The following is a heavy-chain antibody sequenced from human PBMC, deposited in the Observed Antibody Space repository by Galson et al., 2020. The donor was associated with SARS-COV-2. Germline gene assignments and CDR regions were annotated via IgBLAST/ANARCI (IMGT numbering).Heavy chain of an antibody. CDR3: ASDSQLWLPKAGENYFDY. Sequence: GESLKIYCAASGFTFSSYAMHWVRQAPGKGLEWVAVISYDGSNKYYADSVKGRFTISRDNSKNTLYLQMNSLRAEDTAVYYCASDSQLWLPKAGENYFDYWGQGTLVTVSS. J-gene: IGHJ4*02. CDR2: ISYDGSNK. V-gene: IGHV3-30*04. D-gene: IGHD5-18*01. CDR1: GFTFSSYA.